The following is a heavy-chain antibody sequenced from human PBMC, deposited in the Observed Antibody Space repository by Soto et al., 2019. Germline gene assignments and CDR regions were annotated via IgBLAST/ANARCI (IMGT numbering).Heavy chain of an antibody. Sequence: EVQLVESGGGLVQPGRSLRLSCAASGFTFDDYAMHWVRQAPGKGLEWVSCISWNSGSIGYADSVKGRFTISRDNAKNSLYLQMNSLRAEDTALYYCAKYQGAGGSHDAFDIWGQGTMVTVSS. D-gene: IGHD1-26*01. J-gene: IGHJ3*02. V-gene: IGHV3-9*01. CDR3: AKYQGAGGSHDAFDI. CDR1: GFTFDDYA. CDR2: ISWNSGSI.